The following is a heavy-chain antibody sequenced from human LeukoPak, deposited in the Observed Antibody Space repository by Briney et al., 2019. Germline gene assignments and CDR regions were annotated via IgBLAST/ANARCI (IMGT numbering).Heavy chain of an antibody. D-gene: IGHD2-2*01. CDR3: TRWDCTTTGCYPFDY. CDR2: IRDKANSYAT. J-gene: IGHJ4*02. CDR1: GFTFSGSA. Sequence: GGSLRLSCAASGFTFSGSAIHWVRQASGKGLEWVGRIRDKANSYATAYIASVKGRFTISRDDSKNTAYLQMSSLKTGDTAVYYCTRWDCTTTGCYPFDYWGQGTLVTVSS. V-gene: IGHV3-73*01.